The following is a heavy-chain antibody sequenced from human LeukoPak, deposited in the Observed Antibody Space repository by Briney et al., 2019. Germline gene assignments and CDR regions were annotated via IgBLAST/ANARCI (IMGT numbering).Heavy chain of an antibody. Sequence: SETLSLTCTVSGGSISSYYWSWIRQPPGKGLEWIGYIYYSGSTNYNPSLKSRVTISVDTSKNQFSLKLSSVTAADTAVYYCARDQGSESYFDYWGQGTLVTVSS. D-gene: IGHD1-26*01. CDR2: IYYSGST. J-gene: IGHJ4*02. CDR3: ARDQGSESYFDY. V-gene: IGHV4-59*01. CDR1: GGSISSYY.